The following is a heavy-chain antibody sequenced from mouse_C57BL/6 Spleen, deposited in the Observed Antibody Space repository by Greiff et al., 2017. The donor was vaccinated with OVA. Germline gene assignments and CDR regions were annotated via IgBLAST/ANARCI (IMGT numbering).Heavy chain of an antibody. D-gene: IGHD1-1*01. CDR1: GYSFTDYY. V-gene: IGHV1-39*01. Sequence: VQLQQSGPELVKPGASVKISCKASGYSFTDYYMNWVKQSNGTSLEWIGVINPNYGTTSYNQKFKGKATLTVAKSSSTAYMQLNSLTSEDSAVYYCVRDYDRSYGLAHWGQGTRVTVSA. CDR2: INPNYGTT. J-gene: IGHJ3*01. CDR3: VRDYDRSYGLAH.